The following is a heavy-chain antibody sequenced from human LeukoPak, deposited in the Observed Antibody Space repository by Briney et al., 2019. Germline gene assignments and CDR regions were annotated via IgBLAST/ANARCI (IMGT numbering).Heavy chain of an antibody. V-gene: IGHV3-21*01. D-gene: IGHD5-18*01. CDR3: ARPALGHVDTATIDY. CDR1: GFTVRNNY. J-gene: IGHJ4*02. CDR2: ISSSSSYI. Sequence: PGGSLRLSCAASGFTVRNNYMNWVRQAPGKGLEWVSSISSSSSYIYYADSVKGRFTISRDNAKNSLYLQMNSLRAEDTAVYYCARPALGHVDTATIDYWGQGTLVTVSS.